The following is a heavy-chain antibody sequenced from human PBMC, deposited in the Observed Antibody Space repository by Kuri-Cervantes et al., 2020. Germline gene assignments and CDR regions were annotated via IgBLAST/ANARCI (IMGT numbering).Heavy chain of an antibody. D-gene: IGHD1-26*01. V-gene: IGHV1-8*01. CDR2: MNPNSGNT. Sequence: ASVKVSCKASGYTFTSYDINWVRQATGQGLAWMGWMNPNSGNTGYAQKFQGRVTMTRNTSISTAYMDLSSLRSEDTAVYYCAREYSGSYSRYYGMDVWGQGTTVTVSS. CDR1: GYTFTSYD. CDR3: AREYSGSYSRYYGMDV. J-gene: IGHJ6*02.